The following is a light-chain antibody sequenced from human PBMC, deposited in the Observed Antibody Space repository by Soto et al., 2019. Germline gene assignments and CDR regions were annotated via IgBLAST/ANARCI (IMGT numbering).Light chain of an antibody. CDR1: EGVSRW. V-gene: IGKV1-5*03. CDR3: QQYNAYSQA. CDR2: QAS. Sequence: DIQMTQSHSTLSASVGDTVPITCRASEGVSRWLAWYQQKPGRTPKLLIYQASTLETGVTSRFSGSSSGTEFTLTMSSLQPGECATYNCQQYNAYSQAFGQRTKV. J-gene: IGKJ1*01.